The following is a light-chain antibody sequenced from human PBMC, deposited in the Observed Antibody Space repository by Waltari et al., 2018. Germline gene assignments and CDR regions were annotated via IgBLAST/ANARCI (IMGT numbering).Light chain of an antibody. CDR3: SSYTSSSVVV. CDR2: DVS. J-gene: IGLJ2*01. CDR1: SSDVGGYNY. Sequence: QSALTQPASVSGSPGQSITISCTGTSSDVGGYNYVSWYQQHPGKAPKLMIYDVSNRTSGVSNRFSCSNSGNTASLTISGLQAEDEADYYCSSYTSSSVVVFGGGTKLTVL. V-gene: IGLV2-14*03.